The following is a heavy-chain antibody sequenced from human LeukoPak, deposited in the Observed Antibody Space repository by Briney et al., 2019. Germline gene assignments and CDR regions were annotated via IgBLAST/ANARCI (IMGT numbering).Heavy chain of an antibody. J-gene: IGHJ6*02. Sequence: SETLSLTCTVSGGSISSNRYYWGWIRQPPGKGLEWIGYIYYSGSTYYNPSLKSRVTISVDTSKNQFSLKLSSVTAADTAVYYCAREVCSGGSCYNYYGMDVWGQGTTVTVSS. CDR3: AREVCSGGSCYNYYGMDV. CDR2: IYYSGST. V-gene: IGHV4-31*03. CDR1: GGSISSNRYY. D-gene: IGHD2-15*01.